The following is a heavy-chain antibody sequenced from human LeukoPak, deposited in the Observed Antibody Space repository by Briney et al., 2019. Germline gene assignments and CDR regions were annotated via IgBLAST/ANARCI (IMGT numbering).Heavy chain of an antibody. J-gene: IGHJ4*02. V-gene: IGHV3-53*01. Sequence: GGSLRLSCAASGFTVSSNYMSWVRQAPGKGLEWVSAIYSGGSTYYGDSVKGRFTISRDNSKNTLYLQMNSLRAEDTAVYYCASCKDGYNYFGYWGQGTLVTVSS. CDR2: IYSGGST. CDR1: GFTVSSNY. CDR3: ASCKDGYNYFGY. D-gene: IGHD5-24*01.